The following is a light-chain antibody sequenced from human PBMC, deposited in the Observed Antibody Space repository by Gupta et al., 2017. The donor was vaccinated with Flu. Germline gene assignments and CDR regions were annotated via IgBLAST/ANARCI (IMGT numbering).Light chain of an antibody. CDR1: SFNLGSNY. CDR3: GTWDSSLSAWV. V-gene: IGLV1-51*02. CDR2: ENN. Sequence: KVTISCTGSSFNLGSNYVSWYQHLPGTAPKLLIYENNKRPSGIPDRFSGSKSGTSATLCITGLQTGDEADYYCGTWDSSLSAWVFGGGTKLTVL. J-gene: IGLJ3*02.